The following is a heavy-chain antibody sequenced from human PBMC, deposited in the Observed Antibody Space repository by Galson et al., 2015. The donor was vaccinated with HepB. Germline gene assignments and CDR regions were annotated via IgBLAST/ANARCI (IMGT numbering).Heavy chain of an antibody. CDR3: ARDTAAGIAAAGTPYYYGMDV. V-gene: IGHV1-69*04. CDR2: IIPILGIA. CDR1: GGTFSSYA. D-gene: IGHD6-13*01. J-gene: IGHJ6*02. Sequence: SVKVSCKASGGTFSSYAISWVRQAPGQGLEWMGRIIPILGIANYAQKFQGRVTITADKSTSTAYMELSSLRSEDTAVYYCARDTAAGIAAAGTPYYYGMDVWGQGTTVTVSS.